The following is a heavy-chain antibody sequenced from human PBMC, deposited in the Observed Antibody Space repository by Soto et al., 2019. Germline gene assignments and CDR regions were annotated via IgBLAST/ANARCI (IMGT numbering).Heavy chain of an antibody. J-gene: IGHJ6*02. CDR1: GFTFSSYA. CDR3: AKDRVGAAAGPTKCYGMDG. Sequence: EVQLLESGGGLVQPGGSLRLSCAASGFTFSSYAMSWVRQAPGKGLEWVSVISGSGDSTYYADSVRGRFTISRDNSKSTLYLQMNSLRAEDTAVYYCAKDRVGAAAGPTKCYGMDGWGQGTTVTVSS. V-gene: IGHV3-23*01. D-gene: IGHD6-13*01. CDR2: ISGSGDST.